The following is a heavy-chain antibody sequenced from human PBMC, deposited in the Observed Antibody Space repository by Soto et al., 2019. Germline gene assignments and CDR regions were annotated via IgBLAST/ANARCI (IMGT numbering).Heavy chain of an antibody. CDR2: IYPGDSDT. Sequence: GESLKISFKGSGYSFTSYLIGWVRQMPGKGLEWMGIIYPGDSDTRYSPSFQGQVTISADKSISTAYLQWSSLKASDTAIYYCCRQGYCSGGSCYSHYYYGMDVCGQGTTVTVSS. CDR3: CRQGYCSGGSCYSHYYYGMDV. CDR1: GYSFTSYL. V-gene: IGHV5-51*01. D-gene: IGHD2-15*01. J-gene: IGHJ6*02.